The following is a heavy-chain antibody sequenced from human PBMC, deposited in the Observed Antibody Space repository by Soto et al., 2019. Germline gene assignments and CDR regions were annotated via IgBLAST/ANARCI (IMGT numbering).Heavy chain of an antibody. Sequence: QVQLVQSGAAVREPGASVKVSCKASGYSFTSLDINWVRQTAGQGLEWMGWMEPSTGRTGYAQKFQGRVTMTRDTSINTAYMEPTTLPSDDTAFYYCARGVSAGVDYWGQGTLVTVSS. CDR2: MEPSTGRT. CDR3: ARGVSAGVDY. V-gene: IGHV1-8*01. CDR1: GYSFTSLD. D-gene: IGHD1-26*01. J-gene: IGHJ4*02.